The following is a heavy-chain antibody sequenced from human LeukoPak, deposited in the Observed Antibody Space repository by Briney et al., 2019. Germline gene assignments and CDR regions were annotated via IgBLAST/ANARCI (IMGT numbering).Heavy chain of an antibody. J-gene: IGHJ4*02. V-gene: IGHV3-66*01. CDR3: ARSPGDDYSDFGDY. CDR2: IYSGGST. D-gene: IGHD4-11*01. Sequence: GGSLRLSCAASGFTVSSNYMSWVRQAPGKGLEWVSVIYSGGSTYYADSVKGRFTISRDNSKNTLYLQMNSLRAEDTAVYYCARSPGDDYSDFGDYWGQGTLVTVSS. CDR1: GFTVSSNY.